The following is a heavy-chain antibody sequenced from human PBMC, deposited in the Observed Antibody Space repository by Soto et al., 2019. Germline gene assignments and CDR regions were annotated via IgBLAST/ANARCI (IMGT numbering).Heavy chain of an antibody. CDR1: GGSISSSNW. CDR2: IYHSGST. V-gene: IGHV4-4*02. J-gene: IGHJ6*02. D-gene: IGHD3-10*01. CDR3: ARAWGDYYGSGSYSDPYYYGMDV. Sequence: PSETLSLTCAVSGGSISSSNWWSWVRQPPGKGLEWIGEIYHSGSTNYNPSLKSRVTISVDKSKNQFSLKLSSVTAADTAVYYCARAWGDYYGSGSYSDPYYYGMDVWGQGTTVTVSS.